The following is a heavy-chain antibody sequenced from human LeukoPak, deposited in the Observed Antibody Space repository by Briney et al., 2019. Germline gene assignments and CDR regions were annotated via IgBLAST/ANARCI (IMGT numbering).Heavy chain of an antibody. CDR2: INHSGST. Sequence: SETLSLTCAVYGGSFSGYYWSWIRQPPGKGLEWIGEINHSGSTNYNPSLKSRVTISVDTSKNQFSLKLSSVTAADTAVYYCARLGTAMEFDYWGQGTLVTVSS. CDR1: GGSFSGYY. CDR3: ARLGTAMEFDY. V-gene: IGHV4-34*01. D-gene: IGHD5-18*01. J-gene: IGHJ4*02.